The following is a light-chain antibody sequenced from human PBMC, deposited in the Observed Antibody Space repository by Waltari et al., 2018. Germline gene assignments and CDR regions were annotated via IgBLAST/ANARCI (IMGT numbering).Light chain of an antibody. Sequence: QSVLTQAPSVSAAPGQTVTISCSGTTPNLGHTYVSWYQQLPGAAPKIVIYEDNRRPSGIPDRFSGSKSGASATLGITGLQTGDEADYYCGSWDSSLGIGVLGGGTRLTVL. V-gene: IGLV1-51*01. CDR1: TPNLGHTY. J-gene: IGLJ3*02. CDR3: GSWDSSLGIGV. CDR2: EDN.